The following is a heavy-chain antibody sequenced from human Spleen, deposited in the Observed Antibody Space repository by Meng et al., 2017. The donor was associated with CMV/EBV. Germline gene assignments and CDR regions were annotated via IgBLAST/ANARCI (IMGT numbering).Heavy chain of an antibody. V-gene: IGHV4-4*02. CDR1: CGCISSSNG. CDR2: ISPGEGN. Sequence: CGCISSSNGWGWVRQTPGTGLEGIGGISPGEGNNYNPYLKSRITILIDKSKNQFSLKLNSVTDADTAVYYCARNRGDYDFWRGYLDSWGQGTLVTVSS. CDR3: ARNRGDYDFWRGYLDS. D-gene: IGHD3-3*01. J-gene: IGHJ5*01.